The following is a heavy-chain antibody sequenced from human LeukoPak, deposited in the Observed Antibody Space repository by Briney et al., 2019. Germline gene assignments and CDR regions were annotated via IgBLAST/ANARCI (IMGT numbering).Heavy chain of an antibody. J-gene: IGHJ2*01. Sequence: GGSLRLSCAAPGFTFSSYGMHWVRQAPGKGLEWVAGIWYDGSNKYYADSVKGRFTISRDNSKNTLYLQMTSLRAEDTAVYYCARVGYCSHGSCLRLDWYFDLWGRGTLVTVSS. V-gene: IGHV3-33*01. CDR2: IWYDGSNK. D-gene: IGHD2-15*01. CDR1: GFTFSSYG. CDR3: ARVGYCSHGSCLRLDWYFDL.